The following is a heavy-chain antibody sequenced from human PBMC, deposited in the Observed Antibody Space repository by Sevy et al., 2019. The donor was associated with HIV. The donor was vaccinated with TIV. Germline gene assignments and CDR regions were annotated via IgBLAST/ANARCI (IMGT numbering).Heavy chain of an antibody. D-gene: IGHD2-15*01. Sequence: GGSLRLSCAASGFTFSSYAMSWVRQAPGKGLEWVSAISGSGGSTYYADSVKGRFTISRDNSKNTLYLQMNSLRAEDTAAYYCAKSPPRCSGGTCSFDYWGQGTLVTVSS. J-gene: IGHJ4*02. CDR2: ISGSGGST. CDR3: AKSPPRCSGGTCSFDY. V-gene: IGHV3-23*01. CDR1: GFTFSSYA.